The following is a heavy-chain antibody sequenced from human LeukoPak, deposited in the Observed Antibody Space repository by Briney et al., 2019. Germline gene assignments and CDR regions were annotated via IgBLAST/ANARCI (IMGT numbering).Heavy chain of an antibody. V-gene: IGHV3-33*08. CDR2: IWYDGSNK. D-gene: IGHD4-17*01. J-gene: IGHJ6*02. CDR1: GFIFSSYW. Sequence: PGGSLRLSCAASGFIFSSYWMSWVRQAPGKGLEWVAVIWYDGSNKYYADSVKGRFTISRDNSKNTLYLQMNSLRAEDTAVYYCARDPDPVTPYYYYYGMDVWGQGTTVTVSS. CDR3: ARDPDPVTPYYYYYGMDV.